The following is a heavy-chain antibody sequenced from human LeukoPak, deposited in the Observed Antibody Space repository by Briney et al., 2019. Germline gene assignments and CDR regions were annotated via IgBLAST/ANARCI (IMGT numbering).Heavy chain of an antibody. D-gene: IGHD4-17*01. J-gene: IGHJ4*02. V-gene: IGHV4-59*01. CDR3: ARGRYGDYGFDY. CDR1: GGSISSYD. Sequence: SETLSLTCTVSGGSISSYDWSWIRQPPGKGLEWIGYIHYSGSTNYNPSLKSRVTISVDTSKSQFSLKLSSVTAADTAVYYCARGRYGDYGFDYWGQGTLVTVSS. CDR2: IHYSGST.